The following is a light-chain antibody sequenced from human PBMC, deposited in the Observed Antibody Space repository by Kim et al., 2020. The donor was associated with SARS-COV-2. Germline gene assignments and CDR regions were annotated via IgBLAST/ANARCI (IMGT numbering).Light chain of an antibody. CDR3: CSFAGRYTWV. V-gene: IGLV2-11*01. CDR2: DVF. J-gene: IGLJ3*02. CDR1: SGDIGDYDY. Sequence: GQSVIISWPGTSGDIGDYDYVSWYQHNPGKAPKLIIYDVFKRPSGVPDRFSGAKSGDTASLTISGLQAEDEADYYCCSFAGRYTWVFGGGTQLTVL.